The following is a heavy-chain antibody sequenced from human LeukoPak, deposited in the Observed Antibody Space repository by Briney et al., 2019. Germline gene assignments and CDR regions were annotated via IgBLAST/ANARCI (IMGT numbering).Heavy chain of an antibody. V-gene: IGHV1-69*06. CDR3: ARSIGSWYRGWFDP. D-gene: IGHD6-13*01. CDR2: IIPLFGAP. J-gene: IGHJ5*02. Sequence: ASVKVSCKASGGSFSSYAISWVRQAPGQGLEWMGGIIPLFGAPNYAQKFQGRVTITADKSTTTAYMELSSLRSEDTAVYYCARSIGSWYRGWFDPWGQGTLVTVSS. CDR1: GGSFSSYA.